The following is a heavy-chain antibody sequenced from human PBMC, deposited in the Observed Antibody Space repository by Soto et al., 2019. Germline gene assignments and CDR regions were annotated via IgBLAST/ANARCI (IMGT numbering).Heavy chain of an antibody. CDR3: AEWARYCSGADCRA. J-gene: IGHJ5*02. D-gene: IGHD2-15*01. CDR2: ISGSGTIT. CDR1: GFPFSSRA. V-gene: IGHV3-23*01. Sequence: EVQLLESGGGLVQPGGSLRLSCAASGFPFSSRAMSWVRQAPGKGLEWVSAISGSGTITYYADSVKGRFTISRDTSKNTLYLQMNSLRADGTDVYYCAEWARYCSGADCRAWGQGTVVTVSS.